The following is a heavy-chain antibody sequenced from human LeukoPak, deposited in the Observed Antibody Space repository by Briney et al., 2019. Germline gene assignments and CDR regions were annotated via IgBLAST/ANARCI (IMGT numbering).Heavy chain of an antibody. D-gene: IGHD3-10*01. J-gene: IGHJ5*02. Sequence: SGPALVKPPQTLTLTCTFSGFSLSTRGMRVSWIRQPPGKALEWLSRIDWDDDKFYSTSLKTRLTISKDTSKNQVVLTMTNMDPVDTATYYCARVAGSGSSNWFDPWGQGTLVTVSS. CDR2: IDWDDDK. CDR1: GFSLSTRGMR. V-gene: IGHV2-70*04. CDR3: ARVAGSGSSNWFDP.